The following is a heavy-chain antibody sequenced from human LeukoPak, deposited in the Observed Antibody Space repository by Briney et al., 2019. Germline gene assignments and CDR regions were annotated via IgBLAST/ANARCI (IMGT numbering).Heavy chain of an antibody. V-gene: IGHV3-21*01. J-gene: IGHJ4*02. CDR2: ISTSSSYI. D-gene: IGHD4-17*01. Sequence: AGSLTLSCTASGFTFNGYSMNWVRQAPGKGLDWVSSISTSSSYIYYAGSVKGRFTISRNNPKNSLYLQMNSLRAEDTAVYYCARNRGDPSYFDYWGQGTLVTVSS. CDR3: ARNRGDPSYFDY. CDR1: GFTFNGYS.